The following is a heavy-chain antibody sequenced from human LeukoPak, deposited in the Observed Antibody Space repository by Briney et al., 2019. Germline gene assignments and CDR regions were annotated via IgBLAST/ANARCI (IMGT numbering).Heavy chain of an antibody. CDR3: ASSSWSSEYFHY. CDR1: GFTVSDNY. D-gene: IGHD6-13*01. J-gene: IGHJ1*01. Sequence: GGSLRLSCAASGFTVSDNYMSWVRPAPGKGLEGVSVFYSGGSTRYADSVKGRFTISRDNSKNTLYLQLNSLRAEDTAVYFCASSSWSSEYFHYWGQGTLVTVSS. CDR2: FYSGGST. V-gene: IGHV3-66*01.